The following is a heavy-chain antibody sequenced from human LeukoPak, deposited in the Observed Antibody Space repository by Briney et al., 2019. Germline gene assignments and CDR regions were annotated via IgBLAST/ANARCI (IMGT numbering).Heavy chain of an antibody. J-gene: IGHJ6*03. V-gene: IGHV1-69*13. CDR1: GGTFSSYA. CDR3: ARTPRTSSSSLPGLYYYYYYMDV. Sequence: GASVKVSCKASGGTFSSYAISWVRQAPGQGLEWMGGIIPILGTANYAQKFQGRVTITADESTSTAYMELSSLRSEDTAVYYCARTPRTSSSSLPGLYYYYYYMDVWGKGTTVTVSS. CDR2: IIPILGTA. D-gene: IGHD6-6*01.